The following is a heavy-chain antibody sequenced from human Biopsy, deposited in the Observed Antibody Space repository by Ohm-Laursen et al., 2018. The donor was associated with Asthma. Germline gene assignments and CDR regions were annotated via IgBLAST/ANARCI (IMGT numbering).Heavy chain of an antibody. CDR1: RGSFRGYV. CDR2: IPQGGAT. V-gene: IGHV4-34*01. Sequence: GTLSLTCAYRGSFRGYVWTWIRQPPGKGLEWIGEIPQGGATTFNPFLKSRVTISIDPSKSQLARRRTSMTAADTAVYYCASGPQWSGLDVWGQGTTVTVSS. J-gene: IGHJ6*02. D-gene: IGHD2-8*01. CDR3: ASGPQWSGLDV.